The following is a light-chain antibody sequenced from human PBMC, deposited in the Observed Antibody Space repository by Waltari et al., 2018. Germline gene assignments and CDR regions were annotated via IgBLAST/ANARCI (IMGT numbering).Light chain of an antibody. CDR2: WAS. Sequence: DIEMTQSPVSLAVSLGARATINCKSSQSVFHRSNHKNFLAWYQHKVGKPPKLLISWASARESGVSDRFSGSGSGTDFTLTIRNLQAEDVAVYYCQQYFSSPPTFGQGTKVEIK. V-gene: IGKV4-1*01. J-gene: IGKJ1*01. CDR3: QQYFSSPPT. CDR1: QSVFHRSNHKNF.